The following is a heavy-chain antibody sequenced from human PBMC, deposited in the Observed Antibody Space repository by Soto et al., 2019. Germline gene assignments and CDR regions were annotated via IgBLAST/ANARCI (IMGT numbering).Heavy chain of an antibody. Sequence: SETLSLTCTVSGGSISSYYWSWIRQPAGKGLEWIGRVYTSGSTNYNPSLKSRVTMSVDTSKNQFSLKLSSVTAADTAVYYCARDAGSGMATVNNWFDPWGQGTLVTVSS. CDR3: ARDAGSGMATVNNWFDP. V-gene: IGHV4-4*07. J-gene: IGHJ5*02. CDR2: VYTSGST. D-gene: IGHD3-10*01. CDR1: GGSISSYY.